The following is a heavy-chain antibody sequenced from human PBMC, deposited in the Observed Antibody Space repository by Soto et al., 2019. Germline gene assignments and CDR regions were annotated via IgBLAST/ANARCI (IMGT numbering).Heavy chain of an antibody. D-gene: IGHD6-13*01. V-gene: IGHV3-33*01. Sequence: QVQLVESGGGVVQPGRSLRLSCAASGFIFSSYGMHWVRQAPGKGLEWVAVIWYDGSNKYYADSVKGRFTISRDSSKNMMYLQMNSLRAEDTAVYYCAREAQQLVGFLGGSRYYYYGMNVWGQGTTVTVSS. CDR2: IWYDGSNK. CDR1: GFIFSSYG. CDR3: AREAQQLVGFLGGSRYYYYGMNV. J-gene: IGHJ6*02.